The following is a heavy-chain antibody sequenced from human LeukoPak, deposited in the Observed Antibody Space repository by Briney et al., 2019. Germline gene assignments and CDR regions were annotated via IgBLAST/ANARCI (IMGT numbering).Heavy chain of an antibody. Sequence: PGRSLRHSLAATGFTFSSYVMHWVRQAPGKGLEWVAVISYDGSNKYYADSVKGRFTISRDNSKNTLYLQMNSLRAEDTAVYYCAKAWSGWELNYWGQGTLVTVSS. CDR3: AKAWSGWELNY. CDR2: ISYDGSNK. V-gene: IGHV3-30*18. D-gene: IGHD1-26*01. J-gene: IGHJ4*02. CDR1: GFTFSSYV.